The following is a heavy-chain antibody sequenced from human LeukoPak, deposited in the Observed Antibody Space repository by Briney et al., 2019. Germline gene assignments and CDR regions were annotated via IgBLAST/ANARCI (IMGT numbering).Heavy chain of an antibody. CDR1: RFTFSDYY. D-gene: IGHD2-2*01. CDR3: ARADRTSWFDY. CDR2: ISNSGSST. J-gene: IGHJ4*02. Sequence: PGGSLRLSCAASRFTFSDYYMVWIRQVPGKGLEWVSYISNSGSSTKYADSVKGRFTISRDNAKNSLSLQMNSVRPEDTAVYYCARADRTSWFDYWGQGTLVTVSS. V-gene: IGHV3-11*05.